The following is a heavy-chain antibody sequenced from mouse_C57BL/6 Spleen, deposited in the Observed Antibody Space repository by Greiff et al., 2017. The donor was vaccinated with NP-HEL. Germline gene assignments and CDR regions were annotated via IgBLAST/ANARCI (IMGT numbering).Heavy chain of an antibody. J-gene: IGHJ4*01. V-gene: IGHV5-12*01. CDR2: ISNGGGST. CDR1: GFTFSDYY. Sequence: EVKLMESGGGLVQPGGSLKLSCAASGFTFSDYYMYWVRQTPEKRLEWVAYISNGGGSTYYPDTVKGRFTISRDNAKNTLYLQMSRLKSEDTAMYYCARQDGYYAMDYWGQGTSVTVSS. CDR3: ARQDGYYAMDY. D-gene: IGHD2-3*01.